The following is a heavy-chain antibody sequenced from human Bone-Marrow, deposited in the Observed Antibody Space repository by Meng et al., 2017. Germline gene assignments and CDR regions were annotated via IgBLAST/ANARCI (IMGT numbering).Heavy chain of an antibody. Sequence: GESLKISCAASGFTFSSYAMSWVRQAPGKGLEWVSAISGSGGSTYYADSVKGRFTISRDNSKNTLYLQMHSLRAEDTTVYYCAKDNPYGSGSYYPYYFDYWGQGTLVTVSS. V-gene: IGHV3-23*01. CDR3: AKDNPYGSGSYYPYYFDY. D-gene: IGHD3-10*01. CDR2: ISGSGGST. CDR1: GFTFSSYA. J-gene: IGHJ4*02.